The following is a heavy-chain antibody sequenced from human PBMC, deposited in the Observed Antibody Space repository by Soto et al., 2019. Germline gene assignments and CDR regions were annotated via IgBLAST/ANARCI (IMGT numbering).Heavy chain of an antibody. Sequence: SETLSLTCDVSGGSISIGTDYWGWIRQPPGKGLEWIGYIHYSGSTNYNPSLKSRVTISVDTSKNQFSLKLSSVTAADTAVYYCARRYGASFDYWGQGTLVTVSS. CDR1: GGSISIGTDY. CDR2: IHYSGST. J-gene: IGHJ4*02. CDR3: ARRYGASFDY. V-gene: IGHV4-61*01. D-gene: IGHD4-17*01.